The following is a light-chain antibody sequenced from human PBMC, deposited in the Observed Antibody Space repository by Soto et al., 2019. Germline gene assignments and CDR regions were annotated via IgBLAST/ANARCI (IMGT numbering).Light chain of an antibody. V-gene: IGKV1-5*03. Sequence: DIEMTQSPSTLPGSLGDRVTITCRARQTISSWLAWYQQKPGKAPKLLIYKASTLKSGVPSRSRGSGSGTEFTLTISSLQPDDFATYYCQHYNSSSEAFGQGTKVDIK. CDR2: KAS. CDR3: QHYNSSSEA. J-gene: IGKJ1*01. CDR1: QTISSW.